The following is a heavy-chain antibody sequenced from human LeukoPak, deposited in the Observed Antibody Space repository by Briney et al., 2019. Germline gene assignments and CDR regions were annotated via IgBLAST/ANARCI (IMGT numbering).Heavy chain of an antibody. J-gene: IGHJ4*02. CDR2: IYYSGST. CDR3: AREERDSSGSGYQENFDY. V-gene: IGHV4-59*12. D-gene: IGHD3-22*01. Sequence: SETLSLTCTVSGGSISSYYWSWIRQPPGKELEWIGYIYYSGSTNCNPSLKSRVTISVDTSKNQFSLKLSSVTAADTAVYHCAREERDSSGSGYQENFDYWGQGTLVTVSS. CDR1: GGSISSYY.